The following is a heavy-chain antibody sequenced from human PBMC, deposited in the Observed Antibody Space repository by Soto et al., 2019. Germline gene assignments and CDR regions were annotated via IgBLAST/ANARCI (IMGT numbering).Heavy chain of an antibody. CDR3: AREATTGYLDY. D-gene: IGHD4-4*01. CDR1: GYSFSAHY. J-gene: IGHJ4*02. Sequence: ASVKVSCKPSGYSFSAHYIFWVRQAPGQGLEWMGWMHPSSGGTNFAQEFEGRVTLTRDTSLSTAYMELSGLKSDDTAVYYCAREATTGYLDYWGQGTRVTVSS. V-gene: IGHV1-2*02. CDR2: MHPSSGGT.